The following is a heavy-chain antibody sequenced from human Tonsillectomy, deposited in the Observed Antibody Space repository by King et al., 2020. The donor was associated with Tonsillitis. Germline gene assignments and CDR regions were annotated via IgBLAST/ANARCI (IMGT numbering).Heavy chain of an antibody. J-gene: IGHJ6*03. CDR1: GGSIRSYY. CDR2: IYYSGST. Sequence: HVQLQESGPGLVKPSETLSLTCTVSGGSIRSYYWSWIRQPPGKGLEWIGYIYYSGSTNYNPSLKSRVTISIDTSKNLFSLKLSSVTAADTAVYYCARHRAAAGTGYGYYYYYMDVCGKGTTVTVSS. V-gene: IGHV4-59*08. D-gene: IGHD6-13*01. CDR3: ARHRAAAGTGYGYYYYYMDV.